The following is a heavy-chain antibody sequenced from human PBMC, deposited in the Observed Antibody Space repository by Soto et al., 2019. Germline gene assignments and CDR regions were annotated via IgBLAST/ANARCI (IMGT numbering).Heavy chain of an antibody. Sequence: SETLSLTCAVSGYSISTGFNWAWIRQPPGKGLEWIGSIYHSGSTYYNLSLKSRVTISSDASKNQISLKLSSVTAADTAVYYCARGRCSGGTTCWFWFDPWGQGTLVTVSS. CDR1: GYSISTGFN. CDR3: ARGRCSGGTTCWFWFDP. V-gene: IGHV4-38-2*01. D-gene: IGHD2-15*01. J-gene: IGHJ5*02. CDR2: IYHSGST.